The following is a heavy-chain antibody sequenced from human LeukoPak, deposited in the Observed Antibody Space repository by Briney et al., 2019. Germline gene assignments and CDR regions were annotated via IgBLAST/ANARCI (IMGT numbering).Heavy chain of an antibody. CDR2: ISGSGGST. J-gene: IGHJ5*02. D-gene: IGHD4-23*01. CDR3: AKDLVMTTVVRGENWFDP. V-gene: IGHV3-23*01. CDR1: GFXFKSYS. Sequence: GGSLRLSCAASGFXFKSYSITWVRQAPGKGQEWVSAISGSGGSTYYADSVKGRFTISRDNSKNTLYLQMNSLRAEDTAVYYCAKDLVMTTVVRGENWFDPWGQGTLVTVSS.